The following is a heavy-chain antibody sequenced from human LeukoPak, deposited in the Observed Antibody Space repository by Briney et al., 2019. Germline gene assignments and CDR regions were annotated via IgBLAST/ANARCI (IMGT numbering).Heavy chain of an antibody. Sequence: PGGSLRLSCAASGFTFDDYAMHWVRQAPGKGLEWVSLISWDGGSTYYADSVKGRFTISRDNSKNSLHLQMNSLRAEDTALYYCAKSHCSGGSCYYYYYMDVWGKGTTVTVSS. CDR2: ISWDGGST. CDR1: GFTFDDYA. CDR3: AKSHCSGGSCYYYYYMDV. J-gene: IGHJ6*03. D-gene: IGHD2-15*01. V-gene: IGHV3-43D*04.